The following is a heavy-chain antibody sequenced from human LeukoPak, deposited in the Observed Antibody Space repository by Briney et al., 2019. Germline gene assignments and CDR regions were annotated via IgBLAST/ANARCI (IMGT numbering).Heavy chain of an antibody. CDR3: TKDRGTVTVPGLDY. J-gene: IGHJ4*02. CDR2: ISWDGGST. V-gene: IGHV3-43*01. Sequence: PGGSLRLSCAASGFTFDDYTMHWVRKAPGKGLEWVSLISWDGGSTYYADSVKGRFTVSRDNSKNSLYLQMNSLRTEDTALYYCTKDRGTVTVPGLDYWGQGTLVTVSS. CDR1: GFTFDDYT. D-gene: IGHD6-19*01.